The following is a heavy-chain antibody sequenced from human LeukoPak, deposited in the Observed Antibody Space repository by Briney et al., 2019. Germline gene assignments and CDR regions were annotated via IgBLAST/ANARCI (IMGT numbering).Heavy chain of an antibody. Sequence: GRSLRLSCAASGFTFSSYGMHWVRQAPGKGLEWVAVISYDGSDKYYADSVKGRFPISRDNSKNTLYLQMNSLRAEDTAIYYCARAPWYSSLWYGEYWGQGTLVTVSS. CDR2: ISYDGSDK. V-gene: IGHV3-30-3*01. CDR3: ARAPWYSSLWYGEY. J-gene: IGHJ4*02. CDR1: GFTFSSYG. D-gene: IGHD6-13*01.